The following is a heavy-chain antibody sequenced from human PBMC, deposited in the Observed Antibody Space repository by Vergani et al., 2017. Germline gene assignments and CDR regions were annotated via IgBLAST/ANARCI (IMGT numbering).Heavy chain of an antibody. Sequence: EVQLLESGGGLVQPGGSLRLSCAASGFTFSSYAMSWVRQAPGKGLEWVSAISGSGGATYYAASVKGRFTISRDNSKNTLYLQMNSLRAEDTALYYCAKDPLNWDGRFFDFWGQGTLVTVSS. CDR2: ISGSGGAT. CDR3: AKDPLNWDGRFFDF. CDR1: GFTFSSYA. D-gene: IGHD1-1*01. J-gene: IGHJ4*02. V-gene: IGHV3-23*01.